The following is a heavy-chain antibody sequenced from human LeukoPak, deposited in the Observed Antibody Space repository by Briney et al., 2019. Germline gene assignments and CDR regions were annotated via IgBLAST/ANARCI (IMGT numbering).Heavy chain of an antibody. V-gene: IGHV4-38-2*02. D-gene: IGHD3-9*01. CDR2: IYHSGST. CDR3: ARVGYDILTGYLYYFDY. Sequence: PSETLSLTCTVSGYSISSGYYWGWIRQPPGEGLEWIGSIYHSGSTYYNPSLKSRVTISVDTSKNQFSLKLSSVTAADTAVYYCARVGYDILTGYLYYFDYWGQGTLVTVSS. J-gene: IGHJ4*02. CDR1: GYSISSGYY.